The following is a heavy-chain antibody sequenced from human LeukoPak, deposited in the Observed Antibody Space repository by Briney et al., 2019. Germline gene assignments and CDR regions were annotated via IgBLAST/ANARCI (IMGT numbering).Heavy chain of an antibody. Sequence: SETLSLTCAVYGGSFSGYYWSWMRQRPGKGLEWIGEINHSGSTNYNPSLKSRVTISVDTSKNQFSLKLSSVTAADTAVYYCARAPGYSSSSGGLDPWGQGTLVTVSS. CDR1: GGSFSGYY. CDR2: INHSGST. D-gene: IGHD6-6*01. CDR3: ARAPGYSSSSGGLDP. J-gene: IGHJ5*02. V-gene: IGHV4-34*01.